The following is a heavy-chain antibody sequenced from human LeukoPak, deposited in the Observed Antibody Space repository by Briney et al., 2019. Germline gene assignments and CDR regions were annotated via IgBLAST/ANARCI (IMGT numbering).Heavy chain of an antibody. D-gene: IGHD6-13*01. CDR3: ANLRGIAAAGVDY. Sequence: GGSLRLSCAASGFTFGSYAMSWVRQAPGKGLEWVSVISGSGGSTYYADSVKGRFTISRDNSKNSLYLQMNSLRAEDTAIYYCANLRGIAAAGVDYWGQGTLVTVSS. J-gene: IGHJ4*02. CDR1: GFTFGSYA. CDR2: ISGSGGST. V-gene: IGHV3-23*01.